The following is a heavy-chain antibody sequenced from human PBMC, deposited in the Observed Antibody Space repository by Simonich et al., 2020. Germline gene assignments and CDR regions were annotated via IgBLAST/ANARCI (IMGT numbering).Heavy chain of an antibody. CDR1: GFTFSTYW. CDR2: LKQEGSGK. Sequence: ELQLVDSGGGWVQPGGPRGLSGAASGFTFSTYWMRWVRQGPGKGLEWVANLKQEGSGKNYVDSGKGRFTIARDNAKNSLYLQMNSMRAEDTAVDYCASDGLGTAYYYYMDVWGKGTTVTVSS. D-gene: IGHD7-27*01. V-gene: IGHV3-7*01. J-gene: IGHJ6*03. CDR3: ASDGLGTAYYYYMDV.